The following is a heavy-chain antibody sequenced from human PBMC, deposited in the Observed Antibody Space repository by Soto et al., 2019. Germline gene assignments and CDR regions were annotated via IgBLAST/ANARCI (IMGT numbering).Heavy chain of an antibody. Sequence: QVQLVESGGRVVQPGGSLRLSCAASGFVFSRYAIHWVRQAPGKGLEWVAVISKDGSVNYYADSVRGRFSISRDKSKNTVYLEMNELRGDDTAIFYCARSRSGAVPDSFGYWGQGTIVSVSS. J-gene: IGHJ1*01. CDR2: ISKDGSVN. CDR3: ARSRSGAVPDSFGY. V-gene: IGHV3-30-3*01. CDR1: GFVFSRYA. D-gene: IGHD3-3*01.